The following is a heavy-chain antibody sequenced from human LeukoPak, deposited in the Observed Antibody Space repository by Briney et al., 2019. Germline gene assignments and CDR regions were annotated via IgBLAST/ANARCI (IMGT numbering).Heavy chain of an antibody. CDR2: FDPEDGET. D-gene: IGHD3-9*01. V-gene: IGHV1-24*01. CDR1: GYTLTELS. CDR3: ATVKYYDILTGHYSSPYYFDY. J-gene: IGHJ4*02. Sequence: ASVKVSCKVSGYTLTELSMHWVRQAPGKGLEWMGGFDPEDGETIYAQKFQGRVTMTEDTSTDTAYMELSSLRSEDTAVHYCATVKYYDILTGHYSSPYYFDYWGQGTLATVSS.